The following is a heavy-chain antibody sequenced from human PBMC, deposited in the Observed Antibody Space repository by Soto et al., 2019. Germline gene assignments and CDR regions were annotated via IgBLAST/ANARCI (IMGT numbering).Heavy chain of an antibody. Sequence: QVQLQESGPGLVKPSGTLSLTCTVSGDSVTTSYWFWIRQPPRKGLEWIGFVYFSGNTKYNPSLEIRLTMSVEVSKNQISLNLNSVTAADTAVYYCGRAPYASGPTYVEFWGQGTLVTVSS. V-gene: IGHV4-59*02. CDR1: GDSVTTSY. J-gene: IGHJ4*02. CDR3: GRAPYASGPTYVEF. CDR2: VYFSGNT. D-gene: IGHD3-10*01.